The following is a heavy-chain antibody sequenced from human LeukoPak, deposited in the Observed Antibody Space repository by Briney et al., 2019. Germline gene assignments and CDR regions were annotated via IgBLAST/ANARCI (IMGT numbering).Heavy chain of an antibody. J-gene: IGHJ3*02. Sequence: SETLSLTCTVSGGSISSGSYYWSWIQQPAGKGLEWIGRIYTSGSTNYNPSLKSRVTISVDTSKNQFSLKLSSVTAADTAVYYCAREPYDSSGHDDAFDIWGQGTMVTVSS. CDR3: AREPYDSSGHDDAFDI. V-gene: IGHV4-61*02. CDR2: IYTSGST. D-gene: IGHD3-22*01. CDR1: GGSISSGSYY.